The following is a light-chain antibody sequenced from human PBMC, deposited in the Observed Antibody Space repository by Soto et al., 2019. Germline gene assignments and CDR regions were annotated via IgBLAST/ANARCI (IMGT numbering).Light chain of an antibody. V-gene: IGKV3-20*01. CDR2: GAS. CDR1: KSVSSNY. Sequence: EIVLTQSPGTLSLSPGERATLSCRASKSVSSNYLAWYQQKPGQAPRLLIYGASSRATGIPDRISGSGSGTDFSLTISRLEPEDFAVYYCQQYGGSPWAFGQGTKVEIK. J-gene: IGKJ1*01. CDR3: QQYGGSPWA.